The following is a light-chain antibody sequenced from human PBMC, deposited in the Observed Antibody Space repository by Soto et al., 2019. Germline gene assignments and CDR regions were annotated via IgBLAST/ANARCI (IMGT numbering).Light chain of an antibody. Sequence: EIVLTQSPGTLSLSPGERATLSCRASQSVSSSYLAWYQQKPGQAPRLLIYGASSRPTGIPDRFSGSGSGTDFTLTISRLEPEDFAVYYCQQYGGSPFTFGPGPKVDIK. CDR1: QSVSSSY. V-gene: IGKV3-20*01. CDR2: GAS. CDR3: QQYGGSPFT. J-gene: IGKJ3*01.